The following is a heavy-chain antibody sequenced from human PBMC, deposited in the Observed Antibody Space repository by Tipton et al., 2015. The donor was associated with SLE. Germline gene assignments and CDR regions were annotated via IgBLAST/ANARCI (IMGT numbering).Heavy chain of an antibody. V-gene: IGHV4-34*01. CDR1: GGSFSGYY. CDR2: INHSGSN. J-gene: IGHJ4*02. Sequence: TLSLTCAVYGGSFSGYYWSWIRQPPGKGLEWIGEINHSGSNNYNPSLKSRVTISVDTSKNQFSLKLSSVTAADTAVYYCARAPQQLGYFDYWGQGTLVTVSS. CDR3: ARAPQQLGYFDY. D-gene: IGHD6-13*01.